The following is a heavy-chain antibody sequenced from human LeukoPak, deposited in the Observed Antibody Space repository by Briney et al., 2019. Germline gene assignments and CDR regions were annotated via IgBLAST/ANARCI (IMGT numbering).Heavy chain of an antibody. V-gene: IGHV3-9*01. CDR2: ISWNSGSI. CDR1: GFIFNNYA. Sequence: GGSLRLSCAGSGFIFNNYAMHWVRQPPGKGLEWVSGISWNSGSIDYADSVKGRFTISGDNAKNSLYLQMNSLRVEDTAVYYCAKEGRSLQTYWGQGPLVTVPS. J-gene: IGHJ4*02. CDR3: AKEGRSLQTY. D-gene: IGHD5-24*01.